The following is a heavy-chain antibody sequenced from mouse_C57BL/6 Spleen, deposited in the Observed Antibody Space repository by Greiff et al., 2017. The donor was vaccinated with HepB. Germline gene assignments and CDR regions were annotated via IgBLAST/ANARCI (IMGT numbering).Heavy chain of an antibody. Sequence: QVQLKESGAELARPGASVKLSCKASGYTFTSYGISWVKQRTGQGLEWIGEIYPRSGNTYYNEKFKGKATLTADKSSSTAYMELRSLTSEDSAVYFCARLRQGYFDVWGTGTTVTVSS. V-gene: IGHV1-81*01. CDR3: ARLRQGYFDV. J-gene: IGHJ1*03. CDR2: IYPRSGNT. CDR1: GYTFTSYG. D-gene: IGHD1-2*01.